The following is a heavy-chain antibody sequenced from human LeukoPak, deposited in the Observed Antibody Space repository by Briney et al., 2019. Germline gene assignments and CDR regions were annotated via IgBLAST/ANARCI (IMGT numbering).Heavy chain of an antibody. V-gene: IGHV3-30-3*01. Sequence: PGGSLRLSCVGSGFTFNSYAVHWVRQAPGKGLEWVAVISYGGSINFYAAFVKGRFTISRDNSKNTLYLQMNSLRAEDTALYFCARDRRYCGGGSCYFDYFFDYWGQGTLVTVSS. CDR1: GFTFNSYA. CDR3: ARDRRYCGGGSCYFDYFFDY. D-gene: IGHD2-15*01. J-gene: IGHJ4*02. CDR2: ISYGGSIN.